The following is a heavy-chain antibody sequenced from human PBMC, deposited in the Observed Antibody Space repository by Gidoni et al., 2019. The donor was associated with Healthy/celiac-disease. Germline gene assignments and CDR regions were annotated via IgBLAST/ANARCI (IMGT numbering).Heavy chain of an antibody. D-gene: IGHD3-22*01. Sequence: QVQLVESGGGLVKPGGSLRLSCAASGFTFSDYYMSWIRQAPGKGLEWVSYISSSSSYTNYADSVKGRFTISRDNAKNSLYLQMNSLRAEDTAVYYCARDKPYYDSSGYQYYFDYWGQGTLVTVSS. V-gene: IGHV3-11*06. CDR3: ARDKPYYDSSGYQYYFDY. CDR2: ISSSSSYT. CDR1: GFTFSDYY. J-gene: IGHJ4*02.